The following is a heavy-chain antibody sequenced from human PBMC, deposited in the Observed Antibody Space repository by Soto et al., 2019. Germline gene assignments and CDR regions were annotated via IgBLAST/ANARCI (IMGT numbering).Heavy chain of an antibody. Sequence: GASVKVSCKASGYTFTSYAMHWVRQAPGQRLEWMGWINAGNGNTKYSQKFQGRVSMTTDTSTSTAYMELRSLRSDDTAVYYCAAKRGYYYDYWGQGTLVTVSS. CDR1: GYTFTSYA. J-gene: IGHJ4*02. V-gene: IGHV1-3*01. CDR2: INAGNGNT. CDR3: AAKRGYYYDY. D-gene: IGHD3-22*01.